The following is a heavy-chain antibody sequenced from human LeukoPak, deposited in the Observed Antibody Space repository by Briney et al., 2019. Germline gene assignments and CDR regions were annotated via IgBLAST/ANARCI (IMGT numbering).Heavy chain of an antibody. CDR1: RFTVSSNY. V-gene: IGHV3-66*01. J-gene: IGHJ4*02. CDR2: IYSGGST. D-gene: IGHD3-22*01. CDR3: ARDQYYYDSSSYHYL. Sequence: GGSLRLSCAASRFTVSSNYMSWVRQAPGKGLEWVSVIYSGGSTYYADSVKGRFTISRDNSKNTLYLQMNSLRAEDTAVYYCARDQYYYDSSSYHYLWGQGTLVTVSS.